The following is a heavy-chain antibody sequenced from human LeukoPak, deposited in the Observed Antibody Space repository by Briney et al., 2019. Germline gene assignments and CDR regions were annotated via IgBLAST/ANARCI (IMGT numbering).Heavy chain of an antibody. J-gene: IGHJ4*02. CDR2: TRNKANSYTT. V-gene: IGHV3-72*01. D-gene: IGHD2-15*01. CDR3: AREGYCSGGSCYRTYYFDY. CDR1: GFTFSDHY. Sequence: GGSLRLSCAASGFTFSDHYMDWVRQAPGKGLEWVGRTRNKANSYTTEYAASVKGRFTISRDDSTNSLYLQMNSLKTEDTAVYYCAREGYCSGGSCYRTYYFDYWGQGTLVTVSS.